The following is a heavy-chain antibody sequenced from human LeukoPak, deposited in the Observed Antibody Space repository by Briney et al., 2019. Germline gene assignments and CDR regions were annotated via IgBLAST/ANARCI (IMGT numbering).Heavy chain of an antibody. CDR3: ARVTLTSANFDY. CDR2: IYSGGTT. V-gene: IGHV3-53*01. Sequence: GGSLRLSCAASGFTVSSNYMSWVRQAPGKGLEWVSVIYSGGTTYYADSVKGRFTISRDNSKNTLYLQMNSLRADDTAVYYCARVTLTSANFDYWGQGTLVTVSS. J-gene: IGHJ4*02. CDR1: GFTVSSNY.